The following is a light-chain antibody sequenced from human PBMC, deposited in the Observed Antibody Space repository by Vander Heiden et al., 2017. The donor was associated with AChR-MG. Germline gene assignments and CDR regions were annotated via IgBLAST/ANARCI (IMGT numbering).Light chain of an antibody. Sequence: DIQMTQSPSSLSASVGDRVTITCQASQDISNYLNWYQQKPGKAPKLLIYDASNLETGVPSRFSGSGSGTDFTFTISSLQPEDIATYYCQQYDNLPLGSGIESVAFGGGTKVEIK. V-gene: IGKV1-33*01. CDR2: DAS. CDR1: QDISNY. J-gene: IGKJ4*01. CDR3: QQYDNLPLGSGIESVA.